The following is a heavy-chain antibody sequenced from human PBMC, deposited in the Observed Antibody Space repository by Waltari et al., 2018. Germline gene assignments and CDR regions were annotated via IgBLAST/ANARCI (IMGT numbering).Heavy chain of an antibody. D-gene: IGHD2-2*03. Sequence: EVHLAESGGGVVQPGGSLRLSCTGSGFRFGDYWMHWVRQAPGKGLELVSRINVDGGYISYGDSVKGRFTISRDNARNSLYLQMNSLRVEDTAVYYCARWIDRDGFGGNSWGQGTLVTVSS. J-gene: IGHJ4*02. V-gene: IGHV3-7*03. CDR3: ARWIDRDGFGGNS. CDR1: GFRFGDYW. CDR2: INVDGGYI.